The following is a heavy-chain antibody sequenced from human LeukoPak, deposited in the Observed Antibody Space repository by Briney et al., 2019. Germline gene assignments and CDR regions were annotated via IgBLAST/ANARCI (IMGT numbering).Heavy chain of an antibody. V-gene: IGHV4-59*12. CDR2: IYYNGAT. Sequence: SETLSLTCTVSGGSISSSYWSWIRQLPGKGLEWVAYIYYNGATNYNPSLKSRVTIAVDTSRTQFSLNLSSVTAADTAVYFCVRGDYSGYYFDYWGQGALVTVSS. J-gene: IGHJ4*02. D-gene: IGHD3-10*01. CDR3: VRGDYSGYYFDY. CDR1: GGSISSSY.